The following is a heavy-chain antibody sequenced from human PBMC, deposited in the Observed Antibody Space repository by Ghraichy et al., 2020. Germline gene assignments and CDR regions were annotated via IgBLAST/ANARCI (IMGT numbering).Heavy chain of an antibody. CDR1: GFTFSNAW. CDR3: TTVEWELPKW. V-gene: IGHV3-15*01. J-gene: IGHJ4*02. Sequence: GESQNISCAASGFTFSNAWMSWVRQAPGKGLEWVGRIKSKTDGGTTDYAAPVKGRFTISRDDSKNTLYLQMNSLKTEDTAVYYCTTVEWELPKWWGQGTLVTVSS. CDR2: IKSKTDGGTT. D-gene: IGHD1-26*01.